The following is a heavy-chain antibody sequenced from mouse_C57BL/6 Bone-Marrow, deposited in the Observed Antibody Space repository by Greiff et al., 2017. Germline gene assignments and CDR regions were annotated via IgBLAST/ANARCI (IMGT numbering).Heavy chain of an antibody. CDR1: GYSFTDYN. Sequence: EVQLQQSGPELVKPGASVKISCKASGYSFTDYNMNWVKQSTGKSLEWIGVINPNYGTTSYNQKFKGKATLTVDQSSSTAYMLLNSLTSEDSAVYYCASYYYGSSYVDYWGQGTTLTVSS. CDR3: ASYYYGSSYVDY. J-gene: IGHJ2*01. CDR2: INPNYGTT. V-gene: IGHV1-39*01. D-gene: IGHD1-1*01.